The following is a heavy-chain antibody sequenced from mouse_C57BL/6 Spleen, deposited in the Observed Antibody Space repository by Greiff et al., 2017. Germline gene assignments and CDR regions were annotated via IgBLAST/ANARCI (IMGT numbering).Heavy chain of an antibody. V-gene: IGHV1-69*01. CDR1: GYTFTSYW. J-gene: IGHJ2*01. D-gene: IGHD1-1*01. CDR2: IDPSDSYT. CDR3: ARLGTTVVATGYFDY. Sequence: QVQLQQPGAELVIPGASVKLSCKASGYTFTSYWMHWVKQRPGQGLEWIGEIDPSDSYTNYNQKFKGKSTLTVDKSSSTAYMQLSSLTSEDSAVYYCARLGTTVVATGYFDYWGQGTTLTVSS.